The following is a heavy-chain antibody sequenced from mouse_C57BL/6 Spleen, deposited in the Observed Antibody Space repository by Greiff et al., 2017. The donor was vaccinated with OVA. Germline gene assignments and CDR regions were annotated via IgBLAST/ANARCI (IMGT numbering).Heavy chain of an antibody. V-gene: IGHV5-17*01. J-gene: IGHJ3*01. CDR2: ISSGSSTI. Sequence: DVKLVESGGGLVKPGGSLKLSCAASGFTFSDYGMHWVRQAPEKGLEWVAYISSGSSTIYYADTVKGRFTISRDNAKNTLFLQMTSLRSEDTAMYYCARPITTVVSSGFAYWGQGTLVTVSA. CDR3: ARPITTVVSSGFAY. CDR1: GFTFSDYG. D-gene: IGHD1-1*01.